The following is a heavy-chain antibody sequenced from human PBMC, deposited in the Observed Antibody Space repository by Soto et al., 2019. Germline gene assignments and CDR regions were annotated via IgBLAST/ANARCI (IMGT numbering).Heavy chain of an antibody. V-gene: IGHV3-30*18. CDR3: AKGGRQWLVTSDFNY. J-gene: IGHJ4*02. Sequence: VQLVESGGGVVQPGRSLRLSCAASGFTFSDYAMHWVRQAPGKGLEWVAVVSHDGRNTHYADSVKGRFTISRDSSKNTVHMEMTSLRAEDTDVYYWAKGGRQWLVTSDFNYWGLGALVTVSS. D-gene: IGHD6-19*01. CDR2: VSHDGRNT. CDR1: GFTFSDYA.